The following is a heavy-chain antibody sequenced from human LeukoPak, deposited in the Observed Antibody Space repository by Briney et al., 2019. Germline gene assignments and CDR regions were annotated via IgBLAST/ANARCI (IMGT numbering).Heavy chain of an antibody. CDR3: ANRGTKWLPPPTDAFDV. J-gene: IGHJ3*01. Sequence: AESLRLSCAASGFSFSSHAMSWVRQVPGKVLQWVSTISSGGGTTYYGDSVKGRFTISRDNSKNTLYLQMNSLRVDDTAIYYCANRGTKWLPPPTDAFDVWGQGTMVTVSS. CDR2: ISSGGGTT. D-gene: IGHD2-8*01. CDR1: GFSFSSHA. V-gene: IGHV3-23*01.